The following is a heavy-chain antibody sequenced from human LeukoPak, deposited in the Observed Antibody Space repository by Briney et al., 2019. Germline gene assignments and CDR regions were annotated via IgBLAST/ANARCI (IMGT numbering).Heavy chain of an antibody. D-gene: IGHD2-15*01. CDR2: VSSSGST. CDR1: GFTFSSYA. V-gene: IGHV3-23*01. Sequence: GGSLRLSCAASGFTFSSYAMSWVRQAPGKGLEWVSAVSSSGSTYYADSVKGRFTISRDNSKNTVFLQMSSLRSEDTAVYYCARDLYCSGGSCYPGNDYWGQGTLVTVSS. CDR3: ARDLYCSGGSCYPGNDY. J-gene: IGHJ4*02.